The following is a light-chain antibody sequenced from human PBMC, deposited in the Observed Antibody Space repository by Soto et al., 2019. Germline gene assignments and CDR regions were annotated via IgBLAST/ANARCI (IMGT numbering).Light chain of an antibody. Sequence: QSALTQPASVSGSPGQSITISCTGTSSDVGGYNYVSWYQLHPGKAPKLMISEVTNRPSGVSSRFSGSKSGNTASLTISGLQADDEADYYCSSYTSSSTLWVFGGGTKLTVL. J-gene: IGLJ3*02. CDR1: SSDVGGYNY. CDR3: SSYTSSSTLWV. V-gene: IGLV2-14*01. CDR2: EVT.